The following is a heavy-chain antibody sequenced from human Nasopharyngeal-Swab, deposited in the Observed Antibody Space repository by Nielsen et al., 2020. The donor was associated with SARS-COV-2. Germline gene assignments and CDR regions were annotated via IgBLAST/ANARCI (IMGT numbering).Heavy chain of an antibody. J-gene: IGHJ6*02. D-gene: IGHD6-13*01. CDR2: INHSGST. CDR1: GGSFSGYY. V-gene: IGHV4-34*01. CDR3: ARGPYSSSWGHYYGMDV. Sequence: SETLSLTCAVYGGSFSGYYWSWIRQPPGKGLEWIGEINHSGSTNHNPSLKSRVTISVDTSKNQFSLKLSSVTAADTAVYYCARGPYSSSWGHYYGMDVWGQGTTVTVSS.